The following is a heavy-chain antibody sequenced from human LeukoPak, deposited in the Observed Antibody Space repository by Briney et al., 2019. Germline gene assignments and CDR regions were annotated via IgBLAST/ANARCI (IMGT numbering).Heavy chain of an antibody. D-gene: IGHD1-26*01. CDR3: AREEPHDAFDI. CDR1: GGSISSGSYY. V-gene: IGHV4-61*02. J-gene: IGHJ3*02. Sequence: SQTLSLTSTVSGGSISSGSYYWSWIRQPAGKGLEWIGRIYTSGSTNYNPSLKSRVTISVDTSKNQFSLKLSSVTAADTAVYYCAREEPHDAFDIWGQGTMVTVSS. CDR2: IYTSGST.